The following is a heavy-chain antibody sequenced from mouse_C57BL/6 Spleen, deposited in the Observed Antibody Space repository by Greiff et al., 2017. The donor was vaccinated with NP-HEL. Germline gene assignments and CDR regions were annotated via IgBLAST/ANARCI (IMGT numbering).Heavy chain of an antibody. CDR1: GYSFTGYY. Sequence: EVQLQQSGPELVKPGASVKISCKASGYSFTGYYMNWVKQSPEKSLEWIGEINPSTGGTTYNQKFKAKATLTVDKSSSTAYMQLKSLTSEDSAVYYCARGGFFYDGYYGGSFDYWGQGTTLTVSS. J-gene: IGHJ2*01. D-gene: IGHD2-3*01. V-gene: IGHV1-42*01. CDR3: ARGGFFYDGYYGGSFDY. CDR2: INPSTGGT.